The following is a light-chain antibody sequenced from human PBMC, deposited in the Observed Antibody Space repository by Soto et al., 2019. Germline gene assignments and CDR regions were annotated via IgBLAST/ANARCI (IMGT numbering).Light chain of an antibody. CDR1: QSVSSSY. Sequence: EIVMTQSPATLSVSPGGKATLSCRASQSVSSSYLAWYQQKLGQAPRLLIYGTSSRATGVPDRFSGSGSGTDFTLTISRLEPEDFAVYYCQQYGTSPGTFGQGTKVDIK. CDR3: QQYGTSPGT. CDR2: GTS. J-gene: IGKJ1*01. V-gene: IGKV3-20*01.